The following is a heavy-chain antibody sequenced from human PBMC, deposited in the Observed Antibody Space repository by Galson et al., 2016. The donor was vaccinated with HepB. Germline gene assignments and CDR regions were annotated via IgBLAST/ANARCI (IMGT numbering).Heavy chain of an antibody. D-gene: IGHD5-24*01. Sequence: ETLSLTCSVSGVSISTDYWWSWVRQSPGEGFEWIGEVYQTGTAHYNPSFTRRATISVDTSKNQISLSLASVTAADTAIYYCTRGTLGNTASMAFDYWGQGTLVSVSS. CDR3: TRGTLGNTASMAFDY. CDR2: VYQTGTA. J-gene: IGHJ4*02. CDR1: GVSISTDYW. V-gene: IGHV4-4*02.